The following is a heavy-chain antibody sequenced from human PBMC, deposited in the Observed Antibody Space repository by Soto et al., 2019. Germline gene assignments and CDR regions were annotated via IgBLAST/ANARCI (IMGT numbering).Heavy chain of an antibody. J-gene: IGHJ4*02. V-gene: IGHV4-31*03. Sequence: NPSETLSLTCTVSGDSISSGGYYWSWIRQHPGKGLEWIGYIYYSGSTYYNPSLKSRVTISVDTSKNQFSLKLSSVTAADTAVYYCARGISSSSPHFDYWGQGTLVTVSS. CDR3: ARGISSSSPHFDY. CDR1: GDSISSGGYY. D-gene: IGHD6-6*01. CDR2: IYYSGST.